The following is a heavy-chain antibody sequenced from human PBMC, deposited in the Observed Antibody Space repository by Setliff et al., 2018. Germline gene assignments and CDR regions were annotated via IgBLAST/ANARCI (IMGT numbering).Heavy chain of an antibody. V-gene: IGHV1-18*01. CDR2: INNYNMNT. CDR3: SRLVRFCTRTVCQRLSGDGY. D-gene: IGHD3-10*01. Sequence: ASVKVSCKASGYTFTNYGINWVRQAPGQGLEWMGWINNYNMNTNYPQKFLGRVTMTTDTSTSTAYMELRSLRPDDTAVYFCSRLVRFCTRTVCQRLSGDGYWGQGTLVTVSS. J-gene: IGHJ4*02. CDR1: GYTFTNYG.